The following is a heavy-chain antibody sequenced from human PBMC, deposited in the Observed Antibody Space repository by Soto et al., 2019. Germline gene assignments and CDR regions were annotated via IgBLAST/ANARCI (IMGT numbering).Heavy chain of an antibody. D-gene: IGHD4-17*01. J-gene: IGHJ2*01. CDR1: GYEFINYD. CDR2: VRGYNGKT. Sequence: GASVKVSCKPSGYEFINYDINWVRQAPGQGLEWMGWVRGYNGKTNYAQKFQGRVTVTRDTSTRTAYMELTSLRPDDTAVYFCARVGTDQVTISGQPHWYFEVWARGSPVPVSS. CDR3: ARVGTDQVTISGQPHWYFEV. V-gene: IGHV1-18*04.